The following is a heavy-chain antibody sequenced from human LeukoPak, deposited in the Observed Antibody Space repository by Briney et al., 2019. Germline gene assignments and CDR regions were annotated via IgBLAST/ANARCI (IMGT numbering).Heavy chain of an antibody. CDR1: GFTFDDYT. J-gene: IGHJ4*02. D-gene: IGHD3-22*01. CDR3: ARVRAYYDSSGYFDY. Sequence: GGSLRLSCAASGFTFDDYTMHWVRQGPGKGLEWVSLINWDGGSTYYADSVKGRFTISRDNAKNSLYLQMNSLRAEDTALYYCARVRAYYDSSGYFDYWGQGTLVTVSS. CDR2: INWDGGST. V-gene: IGHV3-43*01.